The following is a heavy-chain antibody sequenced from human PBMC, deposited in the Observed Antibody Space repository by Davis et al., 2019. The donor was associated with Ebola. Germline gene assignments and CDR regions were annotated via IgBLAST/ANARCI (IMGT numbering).Heavy chain of an antibody. J-gene: IGHJ3*02. D-gene: IGHD6-19*01. CDR2: IYSGGST. CDR1: GFTVSSNY. V-gene: IGHV3-66*01. CDR3: ARGPTVAGTGNTFDI. Sequence: GGSLRLSCAASGFTVSSNYMSWVRQAPGKGLEWVSVIYSGGSTYYADSVKGRFTISRDNSKNTLYLQMNSLRAEDTAVYYCARGPTVAGTGNTFDIWGQGTVVTVSS.